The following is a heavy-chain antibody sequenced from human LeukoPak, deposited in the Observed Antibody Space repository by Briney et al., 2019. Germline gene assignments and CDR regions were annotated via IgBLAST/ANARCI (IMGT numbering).Heavy chain of an antibody. D-gene: IGHD3-22*01. CDR2: IYPDNSDT. Sequence: GESLKISCRGSGYSFATYWIGWVRRGPGKGREWMGIIYPDNSDTRYSPSSQGQVTISADKSISTAYLQWSSLKASDTAMYYCARGQDSTGYYDFWGQGTLVTVSS. J-gene: IGHJ4*02. CDR1: GYSFATYW. CDR3: ARGQDSTGYYDF. V-gene: IGHV5-51*01.